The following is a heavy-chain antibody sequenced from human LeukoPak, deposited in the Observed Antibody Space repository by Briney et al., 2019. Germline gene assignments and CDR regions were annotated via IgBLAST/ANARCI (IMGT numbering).Heavy chain of an antibody. CDR1: GYTFTNYY. V-gene: IGHV1-46*01. D-gene: IGHD3-16*01. CDR3: ARDGGGGFDY. J-gene: IGHJ4*02. CDR2: ANPGVDYT. Sequence: ASVKVSCKASGYTFTNYYTHWVRQAPGQGLEWMGMANPGVDYTRYAQKFQGRVTMTSDMSTGTVYMELSRLTLGDTAVYYCARDGGGGFDYWGQGTRVTVSS.